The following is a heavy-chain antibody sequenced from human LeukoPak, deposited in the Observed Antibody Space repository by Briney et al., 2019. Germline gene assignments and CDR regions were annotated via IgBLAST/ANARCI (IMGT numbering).Heavy chain of an antibody. D-gene: IGHD3-10*01. CDR2: ISSNSSTI. V-gene: IGHV3-11*01. J-gene: IGHJ4*02. CDR1: GFTSSDYY. CDR3: ARTTITLFRGVNTPNLIDY. Sequence: GGSLRLSRAASGFTSSDYYMSWIRQAPGKGVEWVSYISSNSSTIYYADSVKGRFTISRDNAKNSLYLQLNSLRAEDTAVYYCARTTITLFRGVNTPNLIDYWGQGTLVTVSS.